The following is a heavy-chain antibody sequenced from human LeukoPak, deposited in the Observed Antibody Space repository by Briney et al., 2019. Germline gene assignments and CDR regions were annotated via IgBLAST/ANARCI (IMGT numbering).Heavy chain of an antibody. V-gene: IGHV3-23*01. Sequence: GGSLRLSCVASGFSFGNYAMSWVRQAPGKGLQWVSQISGTGGATWYAGFARDRFTIFRDNSKKTLYLQMSGLRVEDTAMYYCVKDPRDTYGTNWFVSWGQGTLLIVSS. CDR1: GFSFGNYA. CDR3: VKDPRDTYGTNWFVS. CDR2: ISGTGGAT. D-gene: IGHD2-8*01. J-gene: IGHJ5*01.